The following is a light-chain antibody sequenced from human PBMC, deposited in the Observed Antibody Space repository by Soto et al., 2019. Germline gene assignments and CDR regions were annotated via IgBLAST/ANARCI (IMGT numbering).Light chain of an antibody. J-gene: IGKJ1*01. CDR3: QQFYRYPWT. Sequence: DIQMTQSPSTLSASVGDRVTITCRASQSVDTCLAWYQQKPGKAPHLLNYKASSLETGVPSRFSGSGSLTEFTLTIRSLQPDDFATYYCQQFYRYPWTFGQGTKVEIK. V-gene: IGKV1-5*03. CDR2: KAS. CDR1: QSVDTC.